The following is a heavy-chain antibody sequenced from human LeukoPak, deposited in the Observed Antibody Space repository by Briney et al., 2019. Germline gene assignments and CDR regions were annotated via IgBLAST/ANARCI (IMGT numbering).Heavy chain of an antibody. CDR3: LGYYSGSPN. V-gene: IGHV3-74*01. Sequence: GGSLRLSCAASGFTFSYNWMHWARQAPGKGLVWVSLISSDGRTTHYADSVKGRFTISRDSAKNTLFLQMNDLRAEDTAVYYCLGYYSGSPNWGQGTLVTVSS. J-gene: IGHJ4*02. CDR1: GFTFSYNW. D-gene: IGHD3-10*01. CDR2: ISSDGRTT.